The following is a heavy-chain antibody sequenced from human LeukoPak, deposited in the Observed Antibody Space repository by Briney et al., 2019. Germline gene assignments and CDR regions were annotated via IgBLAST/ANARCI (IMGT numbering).Heavy chain of an antibody. V-gene: IGHV1-2*06. J-gene: IGHJ6*02. CDR3: ARGALTGDYYGMDV. CDR2: INPNSGGT. D-gene: IGHD7-27*01. Sequence: WASVKVSCKASGYTFTGYYMHWVRQAPGQGLEWMGRINPNSGGTNYAQKFQGRVTMTRDTSISTAYMELSRLRSDDTAVYYCARGALTGDYYGMDVWGQGTTVTVSS. CDR1: GYTFTGYY.